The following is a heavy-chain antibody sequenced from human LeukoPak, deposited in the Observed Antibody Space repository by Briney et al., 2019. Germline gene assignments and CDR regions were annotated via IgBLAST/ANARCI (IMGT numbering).Heavy chain of an antibody. CDR1: GYIFTELS. CDR3: VAVIRDDIDYYLDV. CDR2: FDPEDGEI. V-gene: IGHV1-24*01. J-gene: IGHJ6*03. Sequence: ASVKVSCKVSGYIFTELSMHWVRQAPGKGLEWMGGFDPEDGEIIYAQKFQGRVTMTEDTSTDTAYMELSSLRSDDTAVFYCVAVIRDDIDYYLDVWGKGTTVTVSS. D-gene: IGHD3-10*01.